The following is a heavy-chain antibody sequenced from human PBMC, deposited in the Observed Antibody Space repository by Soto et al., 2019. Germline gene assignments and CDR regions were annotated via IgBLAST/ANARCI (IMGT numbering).Heavy chain of an antibody. CDR3: ESGWEPRGYYYGMDV. CDR2: ISSSSSYI. V-gene: IGHV3-21*01. J-gene: IGHJ6*02. CDR1: GFTFSSYS. D-gene: IGHD1-26*01. Sequence: NPGGSLRLSCAASGFTFSSYSMNWVRQAPGKGLEWVSSISSSSSYIYYADSVKGRFTISRDNAKNSLYLQMNSLRAEDTAVYYCESGWEPRGYYYGMDVWGQGTTVTVSS.